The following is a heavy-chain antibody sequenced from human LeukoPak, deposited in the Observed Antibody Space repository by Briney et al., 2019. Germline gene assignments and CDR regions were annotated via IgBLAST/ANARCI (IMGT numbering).Heavy chain of an antibody. V-gene: IGHV3-23*01. CDR1: GFTFSAYA. J-gene: IGHJ4*02. CDR2: ISGSGGDT. D-gene: IGHD1-7*01. CDR3: AKGSNGNYDY. Sequence: AGGSLRLSCAASGFTFSAYAMSWVRQAPEKGLEWVSAISGSGGDTYYPDSLKGRFTISRDNSKNTLYVQMNSLRVEDTAIYYCAKGSNGNYDYWGRGTLVTVSS.